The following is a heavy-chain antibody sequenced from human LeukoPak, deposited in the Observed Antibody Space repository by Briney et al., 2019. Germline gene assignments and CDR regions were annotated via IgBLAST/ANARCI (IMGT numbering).Heavy chain of an antibody. CDR2: INHSGST. CDR1: GGSFSGYY. Sequence: EASETLSLTCAVYGGSFSGYYWSWIRQPPGKGPEWIGEINHSGSTNYNPSLKSRVTISVDTSKNQFSLKLSSVTAADTAVYYCARVVRFLEWSNDYWGQGTLVTVSS. D-gene: IGHD3-3*01. J-gene: IGHJ4*02. V-gene: IGHV4-34*01. CDR3: ARVVRFLEWSNDY.